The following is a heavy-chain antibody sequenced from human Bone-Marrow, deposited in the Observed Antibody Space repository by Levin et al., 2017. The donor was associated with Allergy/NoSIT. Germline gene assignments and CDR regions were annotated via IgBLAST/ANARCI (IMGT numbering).Heavy chain of an antibody. CDR1: GFTFSYYE. D-gene: IGHD5-18*01. V-gene: IGHV3-48*03. CDR2: INPGGDTT. J-gene: IGHJ4*02. Sequence: PGGSLRLSCAASGFTFSYYEMNWVRQAPGKGLEWIAYINPGGDTTHYADSVKGRFTVSRDNAKTSLYLQMNSLTAEDTARYYCARAMVTPYFDFWGQGVLVTVSS. CDR3: ARAMVTPYFDF.